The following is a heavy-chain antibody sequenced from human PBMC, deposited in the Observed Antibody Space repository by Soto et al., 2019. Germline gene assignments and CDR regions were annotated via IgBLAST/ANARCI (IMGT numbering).Heavy chain of an antibody. CDR1: GFTVSSNY. D-gene: IGHD4-17*01. Sequence: EVQLVESGGGLVQPGGSLRLSCAASGFTVSSNYMSWVRQAPGKGLEWVSVIYSGGSTYYADSVKARFTISRHNSKNTLYLQMNSLRAEDTAVYYCARSYGDYTHYYYYYYMDVWGKGTTVTVSS. J-gene: IGHJ6*03. CDR2: IYSGGST. CDR3: ARSYGDYTHYYYYYYMDV. V-gene: IGHV3-53*04.